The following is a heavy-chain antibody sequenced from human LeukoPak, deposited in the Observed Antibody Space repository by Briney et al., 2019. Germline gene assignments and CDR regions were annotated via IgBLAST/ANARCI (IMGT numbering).Heavy chain of an antibody. V-gene: IGHV3-21*01. CDR3: ARDAPSFYDSSGYYSDY. D-gene: IGHD3-22*01. J-gene: IGHJ4*02. CDR1: GFSFSSYS. Sequence: SGGSLRLSCAASGFSFSSYSMNWVRQAPGKGLEWVSSISSSSSYIYYADSVKGRFTISRDNAKNSLYLQMNSLRAEDTAVYYCARDAPSFYDSSGYYSDYWGQGTLVTVSS. CDR2: ISSSSSYI.